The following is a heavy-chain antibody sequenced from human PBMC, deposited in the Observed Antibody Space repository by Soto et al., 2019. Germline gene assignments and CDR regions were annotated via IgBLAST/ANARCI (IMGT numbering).Heavy chain of an antibody. CDR3: ASSQVGATTPGY. Sequence: SETLSLTRTVSGGSISSGDYYWSWIRQPPGKGLEWIGYIYYSGSTYYNPSLKSRVTISVDTSKNQFSLKLSSVTAADTAVYYCASSQVGATTPGYWGQGTLVTVSS. D-gene: IGHD1-26*01. J-gene: IGHJ4*02. V-gene: IGHV4-30-4*01. CDR1: GGSISSGDYY. CDR2: IYYSGST.